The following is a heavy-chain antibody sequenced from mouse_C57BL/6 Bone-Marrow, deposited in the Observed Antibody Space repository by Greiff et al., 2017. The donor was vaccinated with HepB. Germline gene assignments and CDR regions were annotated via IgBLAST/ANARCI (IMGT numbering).Heavy chain of an antibody. CDR1: GYAFSSSW. Sequence: QVQLQQSGPELVKPGASVKISCKASGYAFSSSWMNWVKQRPGKGLEWIGRIYPGDGDTNYNGKFKGKATLTADKSSSTAYIQLSSLTSEDSAVYFCARNGYYLGLFDYWGQGTTLTVSS. CDR3: ARNGYYLGLFDY. CDR2: IYPGDGDT. J-gene: IGHJ2*01. D-gene: IGHD2-3*01. V-gene: IGHV1-82*01.